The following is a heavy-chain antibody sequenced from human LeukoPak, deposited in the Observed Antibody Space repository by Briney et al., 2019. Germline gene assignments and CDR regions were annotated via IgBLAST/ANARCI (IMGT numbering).Heavy chain of an antibody. D-gene: IGHD2-2*01. CDR2: ISSSGSTI. CDR1: GFTFSSYE. J-gene: IGHJ3*02. V-gene: IGHV3-48*03. CDR3: ARGYGWCSSTSCYGGAFDI. Sequence: GGSLRLSCAASGFTFSSYEMNWVRQAPGKGLEWVSYISSSGSTIYYADSVKGRFTISRENAKNSLYLQMNSLRAGDTAVYYCARGYGWCSSTSCYGGAFDIWGQGTMVTVSS.